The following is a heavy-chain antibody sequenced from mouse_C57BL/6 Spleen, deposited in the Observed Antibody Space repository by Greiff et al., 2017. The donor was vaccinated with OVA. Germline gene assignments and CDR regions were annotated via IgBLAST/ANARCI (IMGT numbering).Heavy chain of an antibody. D-gene: IGHD2-5*01. CDR3: ARNSNYIFYAMDY. V-gene: IGHV1-53*01. Sequence: VKLQQPGTELVKPGASVKLSCKASGYTFTSYWMHWVKQRPGQGLEWIGNINPSNGGTNYNEKFKSKATLTVDKSSSTAYMQLSSLTSEDSAVYYCARNSNYIFYAMDYWGQGTSVTVSS. CDR2: INPSNGGT. CDR1: GYTFTSYW. J-gene: IGHJ4*01.